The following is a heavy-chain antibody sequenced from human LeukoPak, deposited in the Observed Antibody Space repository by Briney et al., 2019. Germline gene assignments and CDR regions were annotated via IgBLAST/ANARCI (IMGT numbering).Heavy chain of an antibody. CDR1: GYTFTTYA. CDR3: AVLYSSSWPYFDY. D-gene: IGHD6-13*01. Sequence: ASVKVSCKASGYTFTTYAMNWVRQAPGQGLEWMGWISAYNGNTNYAQKLQGRVTMTTDTSTSTAYMELRSLRSDDTAVYYCAVLYSSSWPYFDYWGQGTLVTVSS. J-gene: IGHJ4*02. V-gene: IGHV1-18*01. CDR2: ISAYNGNT.